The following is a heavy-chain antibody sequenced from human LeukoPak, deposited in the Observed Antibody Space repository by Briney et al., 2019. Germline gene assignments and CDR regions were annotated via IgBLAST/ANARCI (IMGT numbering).Heavy chain of an antibody. V-gene: IGHV4-4*07. Sequence: SETLSLTCTVSGGSISSYYWSWIRQPAGKGLEWIGRIYTSGSTNYNPSLKSRVTMSVDTSKNQFSLKLSSVTAADTAVYYCARANYDSSGYYYIYWFDPWGQGTLVTVSS. CDR3: ARANYDSSGYYYIYWFDP. D-gene: IGHD3-22*01. CDR2: IYTSGST. CDR1: GGSISSYY. J-gene: IGHJ5*02.